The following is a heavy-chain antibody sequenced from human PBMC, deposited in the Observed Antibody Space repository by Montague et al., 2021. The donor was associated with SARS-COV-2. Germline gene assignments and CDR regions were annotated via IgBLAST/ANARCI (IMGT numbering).Heavy chain of an antibody. Sequence: TLSLTCTVSGGSISSGGYYWSWIRQHPGKGLEWIGYTYYSGSTYYNPSPKSRVTISVDTSKNQFSLKLSSVTAADTAVYYCARATRSIEVLNWFDPWGKGTMVTVSS. J-gene: IGHJ5*01. CDR1: GGSISSGGYY. CDR3: ARATRSIEVLNWFDP. V-gene: IGHV4-31*03. D-gene: IGHD3-22*01. CDR2: TYYSGST.